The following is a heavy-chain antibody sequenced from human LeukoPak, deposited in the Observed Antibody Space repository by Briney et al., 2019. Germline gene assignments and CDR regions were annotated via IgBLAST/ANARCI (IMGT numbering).Heavy chain of an antibody. CDR2: FDPEDAET. J-gene: IGHJ4*02. CDR1: GYSVREFS. D-gene: IGHD3-3*01. CDR3: ATDGTTIFGIINFDS. V-gene: IGHV1-24*01. Sequence: GASVNVSCKVSGYSVREFSVHWVRLAPGKGLEWMGGFDPEDAETIYAQKFQGRVTMTEDTSTDTAYMELSSLTSEDTAVYYCATDGTTIFGIINFDSWGQGTLVTVSS.